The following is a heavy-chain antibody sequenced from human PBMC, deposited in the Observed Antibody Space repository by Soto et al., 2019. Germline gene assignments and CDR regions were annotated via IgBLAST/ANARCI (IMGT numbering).Heavy chain of an antibody. CDR3: GRSHYYDTSGP. CDR1: GFTFSDYY. Sequence: QVQLVESGGGLVKPGGSLRLSCAASGFTFSDYYMSWIREAPGTGLEWVSCISSSSCYTKDAASVKGRFTISRDTAKNSLYPQMNSLRAEDTAVYYCGRSHYYDTSGPWGQGTLVSVAS. CDR2: ISSSSCYT. D-gene: IGHD3-22*01. J-gene: IGHJ5*02. V-gene: IGHV3-11*05.